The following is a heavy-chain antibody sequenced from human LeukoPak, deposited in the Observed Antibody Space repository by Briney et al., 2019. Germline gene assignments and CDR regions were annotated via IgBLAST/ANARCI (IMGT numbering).Heavy chain of an antibody. D-gene: IGHD3-16*01. CDR3: ANQGGGGSAFDI. CDR1: GGSISSGSYY. CDR2: IYTSGST. Sequence: TLSLTCTVSGGSISSGSYYWSWIRQPAGKGLEWIGRIYTSGSTNYNPSLKSRVTISVDTSKNQFSLKLSSVTAADTAVYYCANQGGGGSAFDIWGQGTMVTVSS. J-gene: IGHJ3*02. V-gene: IGHV4-61*02.